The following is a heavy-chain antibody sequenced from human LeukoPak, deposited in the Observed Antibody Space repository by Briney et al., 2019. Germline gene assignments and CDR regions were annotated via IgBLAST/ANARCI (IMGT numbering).Heavy chain of an antibody. CDR3: GKDPNGDYVGGFDM. CDR2: ISANGGRT. D-gene: IGHD3-16*01. J-gene: IGHJ3*02. CDR1: GFTFSNYA. V-gene: IGHV3-23*01. Sequence: PGGSLRLSCAASGFTFSNYAMSWVRQAPGKGLEWVSRISANGGRTYYADSVKGRFTISRDKSKNTLYLQMNSLGAEDTAVYYCGKDPNGDYVGGFDMWGQGTMVTVSS.